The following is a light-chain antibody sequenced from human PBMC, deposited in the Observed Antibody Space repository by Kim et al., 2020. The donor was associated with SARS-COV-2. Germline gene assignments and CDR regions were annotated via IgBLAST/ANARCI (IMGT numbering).Light chain of an antibody. V-gene: IGLV2-14*01. CDR2: DVN. J-gene: IGLJ3*02. CDR1: SSDVGGYNY. Sequence: QSVLTQPASVSGSPGQSITISCTGSSSDVGGYNYVSWYQQYPGKAPKLIIYDVNKRPSGVSYRFSGSKSDNTASLTISGLQAEDEGDYHCSSYASSRAWVFGGGTKLTVL. CDR3: SSYASSRAWV.